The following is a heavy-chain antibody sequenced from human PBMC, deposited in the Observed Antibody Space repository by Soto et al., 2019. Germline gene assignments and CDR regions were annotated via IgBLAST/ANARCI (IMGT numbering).Heavy chain of an antibody. CDR3: AGGIAARPLGY. J-gene: IGHJ4*02. D-gene: IGHD6-6*01. CDR2: IYHSGST. Sequence: QLQLQESGSGLVKPSQTLSLTCAVSGGSISSGGYSWSWIRQPPGKGLEWIGYIYHSGSTNYNPSHKSRDTISVDRSKNQFSLKLSSVTAADTAVYYCAGGIAARPLGYWGQGTLVTVSS. V-gene: IGHV4-30-2*01. CDR1: GGSISSGGYS.